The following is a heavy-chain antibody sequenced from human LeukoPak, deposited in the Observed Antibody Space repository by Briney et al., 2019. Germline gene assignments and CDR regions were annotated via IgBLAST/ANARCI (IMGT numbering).Heavy chain of an antibody. J-gene: IGHJ6*03. CDR3: ARAGELRYMDV. CDR2: IKGIGPTT. V-gene: IGHV3-48*04. Sequence: GGSLRLSCAASGFTFSSYGMSWIRQAPGKGLEWVSTIKGIGPTTYYADSLKGRFTISRDNAKNSLLLQMSSLRADDTAIYYCARAGELRYMDVWGKGTAVTVSS. CDR1: GFTFSSYG. D-gene: IGHD3-16*01.